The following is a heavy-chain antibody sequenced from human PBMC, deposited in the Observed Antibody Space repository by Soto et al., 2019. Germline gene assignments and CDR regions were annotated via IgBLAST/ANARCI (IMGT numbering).Heavy chain of an antibody. V-gene: IGHV1-8*01. CDR2: MNPNNGNT. CDR1: AYTFTSYD. D-gene: IGHD7-27*01. CDR3: GRGPRNWGVDY. Sequence: QVQLVQSGAEVKKPGASVKVSCKAAAYTFTSYDINWVRQATGQDFEWMGWMNPNNGNTAYAQKFQGRVTMTRDTSKSTAFMELSSLTSEDRAVYYCGRGPRNWGVDYWGQGTLVTVPS. J-gene: IGHJ4*02.